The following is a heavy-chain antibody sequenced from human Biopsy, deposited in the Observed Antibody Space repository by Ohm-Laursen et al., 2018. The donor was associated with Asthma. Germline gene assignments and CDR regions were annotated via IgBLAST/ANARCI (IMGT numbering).Heavy chain of an antibody. CDR2: MYYGDTT. V-gene: IGHV4-39*01. D-gene: IGHD2-2*01. CDR3: ARHDHRWDTYADF. J-gene: IGHJ4*02. CDR1: GASITSSAYY. Sequence: SDTLSLTCIVSGASITSSAYYWGWIRQPPGKGLEWIGSMYYGDTTYYSPSLKSRVTISVDTSKNQFSLILSSVTAADTAVYYCARHDHRWDTYADFWGQGTLVTVSS.